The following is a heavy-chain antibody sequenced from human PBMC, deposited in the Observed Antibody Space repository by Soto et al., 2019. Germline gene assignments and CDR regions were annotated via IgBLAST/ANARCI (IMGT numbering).Heavy chain of an antibody. J-gene: IGHJ4*02. V-gene: IGHV4-59*01. D-gene: IGHD3-10*01. CDR1: GGSINNNY. Sequence: TLSLTCTVSGGSINNNYWSWIRQPPGRGLEWIGYIFSNGRTNYNPSLETRVAISVDTSKNQLSLKLRSVTAADTAVYYCARGGDNSPWYYSLWGQGTLVTVSS. CDR3: ARGGDNSPWYYSL. CDR2: IFSNGRT.